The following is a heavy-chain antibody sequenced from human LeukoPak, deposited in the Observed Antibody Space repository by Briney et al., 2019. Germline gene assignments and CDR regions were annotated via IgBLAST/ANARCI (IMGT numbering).Heavy chain of an antibody. V-gene: IGHV3-33*01. Sequence: GTSLRLSCAASGFTFSDYGMHWVRQTPGKGLEWVAVIYYDGSSKYYADSVTGRFTISRDNSKNTLYLQMNSLRAEDTALYYCARDKYSTHYSLFDYWGQGTLVSVSS. J-gene: IGHJ4*02. CDR1: GFTFSDYG. D-gene: IGHD2/OR15-2a*01. CDR2: IYYDGSSK. CDR3: ARDKYSTHYSLFDY.